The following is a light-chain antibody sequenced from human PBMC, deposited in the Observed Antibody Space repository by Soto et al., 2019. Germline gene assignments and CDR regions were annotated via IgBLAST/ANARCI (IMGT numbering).Light chain of an antibody. CDR1: QSSRSGS. CDR2: RVI. V-gene: IGKV3-20*01. Sequence: EIVMTQSPATLSVSPGDRVTLSCRASQSSRSGSVCYQQKHGQDPGLLIYRVIYSATSMADRISGSGSGRDFTPTISRLEPEDFPVYYCQQYGRSTRTFGQGTKVDI. J-gene: IGKJ1*01. CDR3: QQYGRSTRT.